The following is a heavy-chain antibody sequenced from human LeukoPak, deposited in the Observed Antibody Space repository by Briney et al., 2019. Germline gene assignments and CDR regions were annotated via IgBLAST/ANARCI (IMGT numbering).Heavy chain of an antibody. V-gene: IGHV5-51*01. CDR1: GYSFTTYW. J-gene: IGHJ6*04. Sequence: GASLQISCKGSGYSFTTYWITWVRQLPGKGLEWMGIIYPGDSDTRYSPSFQGQVTISADKSISTAFLQWSSLKASDTAMYYCARQQVAYYYYYGMDVWGKGTTVTVSS. CDR2: IYPGDSDT. D-gene: IGHD2-15*01. CDR3: ARQQVAYYYYYGMDV.